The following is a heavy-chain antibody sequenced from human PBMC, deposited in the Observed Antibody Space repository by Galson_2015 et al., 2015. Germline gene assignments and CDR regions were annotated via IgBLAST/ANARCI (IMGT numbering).Heavy chain of an antibody. CDR2: IIPIFGTA. V-gene: IGHV1-69*13. CDR3: ARGRGSGWWNSWFDP. CDR1: GGTFSSYA. D-gene: IGHD3-10*01. Sequence: SVKVSCKASGGTFSSYAISWVRQAPGQGLEWMGGIIPIFGTANYAQKFQGRVTITADESTSTAYMELSSLRSEDTAVYYCARGRGSGWWNSWFDPWGQGTLVTVSS. J-gene: IGHJ5*02.